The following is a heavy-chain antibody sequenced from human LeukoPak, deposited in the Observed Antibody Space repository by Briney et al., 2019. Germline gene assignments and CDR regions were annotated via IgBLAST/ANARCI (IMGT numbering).Heavy chain of an antibody. CDR2: IDYSGST. CDR3: AGYDYGGNGYFQH. Sequence: SENLSLTCNAAGGSISSSYWSCVRQPPGKGLEWNAYIDYSGSTNYIHSLKSRVTISVDTSKNQFSLKLSSVTAAGTAVYYCAGYDYGGNGYFQHWGQGTLVTVSS. CDR1: GGSISSSY. J-gene: IGHJ1*01. D-gene: IGHD4-23*01. V-gene: IGHV4-59*01.